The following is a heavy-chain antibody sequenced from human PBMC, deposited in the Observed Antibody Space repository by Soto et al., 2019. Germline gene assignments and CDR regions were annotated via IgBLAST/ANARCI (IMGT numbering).Heavy chain of an antibody. V-gene: IGHV3-15*01. CDR3: TTEGVPAAIDYYYGMDV. D-gene: IGHD2-2*02. Sequence: GGSLRLSCAASGFTFSNAWMSWVRQAPGKGLEWVGRIKSKTDGGTTDYAAPVKGRFTISRDDSKNTLYLQMNSLKTKDTAVYYCTTEGVPAAIDYYYGMDVWGQGTTVTVSS. J-gene: IGHJ6*02. CDR1: GFTFSNAW. CDR2: IKSKTDGGTT.